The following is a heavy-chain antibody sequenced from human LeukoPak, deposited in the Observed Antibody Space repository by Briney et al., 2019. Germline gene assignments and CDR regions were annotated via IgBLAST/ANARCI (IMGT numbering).Heavy chain of an antibody. CDR3: AKDRHWMDIVVVVAAFDY. CDR2: ISGSGGST. Sequence: SGGSLRLSCAASGFTFSSYAMSWVRQAPGKGLEWVSAISGSGGSTYYADSVKGRFTISRDNSKNTLYLQMNSLRAEDTAVYYCAKDRHWMDIVVVVAAFDYWGQGTLATVSS. J-gene: IGHJ4*02. D-gene: IGHD2-15*01. CDR1: GFTFSSYA. V-gene: IGHV3-23*01.